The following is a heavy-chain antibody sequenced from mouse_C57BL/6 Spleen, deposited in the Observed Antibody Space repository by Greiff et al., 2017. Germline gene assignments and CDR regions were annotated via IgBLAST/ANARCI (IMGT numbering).Heavy chain of an antibody. CDR3: ARTGTGHFDV. CDR2: IWSGGST. V-gene: IGHV2-2*01. J-gene: IGHJ1*03. CDR1: GFSLTSYG. D-gene: IGHD4-1*01. Sequence: VQLQQSGPGLVQPSQSLSITCTVSGFSLTSYGVHWVRQSPGTGLEWLGVIWSGGSTDYNAAFISRLSISKDNSKSQVFFKMNSLQAEDTAIYYCARTGTGHFDVGGTGTTVTVSS.